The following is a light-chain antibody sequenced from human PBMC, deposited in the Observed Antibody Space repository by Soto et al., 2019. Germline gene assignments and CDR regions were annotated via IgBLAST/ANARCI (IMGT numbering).Light chain of an antibody. V-gene: IGKV3-15*01. Sequence: EIVITQSPATLSVSPGERATLSCRASQSLSSNLAWYQQKPGQAPRLLIYGASTRATGIPARFGGSGSGTEFTLTISSLQSEDFAVYYCQVYNSWPPVLFAQGTKLEIK. J-gene: IGKJ2*01. CDR1: QSLSSN. CDR3: QVYNSWPPVL. CDR2: GAS.